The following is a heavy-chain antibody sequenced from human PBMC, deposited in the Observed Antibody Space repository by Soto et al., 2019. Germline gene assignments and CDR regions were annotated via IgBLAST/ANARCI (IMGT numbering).Heavy chain of an antibody. CDR1: GFTFSSYS. CDR3: ASDDSSSSGWFDP. CDR2: ISSSSSYI. Sequence: GGSLRLSCAASGFTFSSYSMNWVRQAPGKGLEWVSSISSSSSYIYYADSVKGRFTISRDNAKNSLYLQMNSLRAEDTAVYYCASDDSSSSGWFDPWGQGTLVTVSS. V-gene: IGHV3-21*01. D-gene: IGHD6-6*01. J-gene: IGHJ5*02.